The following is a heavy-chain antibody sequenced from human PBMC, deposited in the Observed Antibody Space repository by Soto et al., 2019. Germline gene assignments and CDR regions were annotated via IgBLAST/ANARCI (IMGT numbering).Heavy chain of an antibody. CDR3: AKASSSWSYYYDMDV. D-gene: IGHD6-13*01. Sequence: QLVDSGGGVVQPGRSLRLSCAGSGFTFSRYGMHWVRQAPGKGLEWVAVISYEGSDKYYADSVKGRFTISRDNSKNTLYMEMNSLRSEDTAVYYCAKASSSWSYYYDMDVWGQGTTVTVSS. CDR2: ISYEGSDK. V-gene: IGHV3-30*18. J-gene: IGHJ6*02. CDR1: GFTFSRYG.